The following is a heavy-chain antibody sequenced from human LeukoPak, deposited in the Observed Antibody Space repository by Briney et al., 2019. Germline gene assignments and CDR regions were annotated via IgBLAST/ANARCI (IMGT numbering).Heavy chain of an antibody. D-gene: IGHD5-12*01. Sequence: SETLSLTCTVSGGSISSGSYYWSWIRQPAGKGLEWIGRIYTSGSTNYNPSLKSRVTMSVDTSKNQFSLKLSSVTAADTAVYYCASQGYGGGYVPFDYWGQGTLVTVSS. CDR1: GGSISSGSYY. V-gene: IGHV4-61*02. CDR3: ASQGYGGGYVPFDY. CDR2: IYTSGST. J-gene: IGHJ4*02.